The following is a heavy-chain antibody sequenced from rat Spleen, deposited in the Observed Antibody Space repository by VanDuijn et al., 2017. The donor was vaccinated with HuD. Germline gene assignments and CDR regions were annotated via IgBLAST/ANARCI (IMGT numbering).Heavy chain of an antibody. CDR3: ARHGDNSAWDFDY. V-gene: IGHV5-17*01. D-gene: IGHD4-3*01. Sequence: EVQLVESGGGLIQPGRSLKLSCAASGFIFSDYGMAWVRQAPKKGLEWVASISYDGGSTYYRDSVKGRFTISRDNAKSTLYLQMDSLRSEDTATYYCARHGDNSAWDFDYWGQGVMVTVSS. CDR2: ISYDGGST. J-gene: IGHJ2*01. CDR1: GFIFSDYG.